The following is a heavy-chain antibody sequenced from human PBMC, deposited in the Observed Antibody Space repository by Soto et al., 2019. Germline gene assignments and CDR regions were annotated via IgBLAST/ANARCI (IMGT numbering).Heavy chain of an antibody. CDR1: GFNLSIHG. CDR3: ARDGGSRWGDAFDV. Sequence: QVHLVESGGGVVQPGRSLRLSCAVSGFNLSIHGMHWVRQAPGKGLEWVAVIWFDGRNKYYADSVKGRFTISRDNSKNTLYLEMNSLRAEDTAVYYCARDGGSRWGDAFDVWGQGTLVTVSS. CDR2: IWFDGRNK. J-gene: IGHJ3*01. D-gene: IGHD1-26*01. V-gene: IGHV3-33*01.